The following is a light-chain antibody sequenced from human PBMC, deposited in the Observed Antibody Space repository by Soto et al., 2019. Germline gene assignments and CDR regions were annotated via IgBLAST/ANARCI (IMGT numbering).Light chain of an antibody. J-gene: IGKJ1*01. CDR3: QQYNGYSRT. CDR1: QSIGDS. CDR2: DVS. Sequence: DIHVTQSPSTLSASLGDIVTITCRASQSIGDSLAWYQQKPGKAPYLLISDVSSLERGVPSRFSGSGSGTEFTLTISSMQPDDFATFYCQQYNGYSRTFGQGTKV. V-gene: IGKV1-5*01.